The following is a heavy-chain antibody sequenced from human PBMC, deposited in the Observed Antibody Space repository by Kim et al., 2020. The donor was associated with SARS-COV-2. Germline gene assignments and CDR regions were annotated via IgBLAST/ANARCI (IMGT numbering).Heavy chain of an antibody. CDR3: VRNGRDGYSPANYFDS. CDR1: GFIFTNFH. D-gene: IGHD4-4*01. J-gene: IGHJ4*01. CDR2: ISASGSTI. V-gene: IGHV3-48*01. Sequence: GGSLRLFCSASGFIFTNFHMNWVRQAPGRGLEWVSYISASGSTIYYADSVKGRFTISRDNAKNSLYLQMNSLRAEDTAVYYCVRNGRDGYSPANYFDSWG.